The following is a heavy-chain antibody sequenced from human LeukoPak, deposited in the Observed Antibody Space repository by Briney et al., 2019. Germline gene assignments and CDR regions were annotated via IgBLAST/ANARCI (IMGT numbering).Heavy chain of an antibody. CDR2: ISSSSSYM. J-gene: IGHJ4*02. D-gene: IGHD4-23*01. CDR3: ARDRGGNSDFDY. Sequence: GGSLRPSCAASGFTFSSYSMNWVRQAPGKGLEWVSSISSSSSYMYYADSVKGRFTISRDNAKNSLYLQMNSLRAEDTAVYYCARDRGGNSDFDYWGQGTLVTVSS. CDR1: GFTFSSYS. V-gene: IGHV3-21*01.